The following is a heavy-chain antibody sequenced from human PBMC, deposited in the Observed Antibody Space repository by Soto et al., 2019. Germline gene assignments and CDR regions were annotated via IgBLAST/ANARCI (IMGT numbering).Heavy chain of an antibody. CDR2: ISSSSSYI. CDR3: ARDRVGATDLDY. Sequence: EVQLVESGGGLVKPGGSLRLSCAASGFTFSSYSMNWVRQAPGKGLEWVSSISSSSSYIYYADSVKGRFTISRDNAKNSLYLQMNSLRAEDTAVYYCARDRVGATDLDYWGQGTLVTVSS. V-gene: IGHV3-21*01. CDR1: GFTFSSYS. J-gene: IGHJ4*02. D-gene: IGHD1-26*01.